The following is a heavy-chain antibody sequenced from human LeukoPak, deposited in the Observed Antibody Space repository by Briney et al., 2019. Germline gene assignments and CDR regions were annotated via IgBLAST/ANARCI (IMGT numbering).Heavy chain of an antibody. V-gene: IGHV3-23*01. J-gene: IGHJ4*02. CDR2: ISGSGGST. Sequence: GGSLRLSCAASGFTFSSYAMSWVRQAPGKGLEWVPTISGSGGSTYYADSVKGRFTISRDNSKNTLYLQMNSLRAEDTTLYYCARGWSRDYFDYWGQGTLVTVSS. CDR1: GFTFSSYA. CDR3: ARGWSRDYFDY. D-gene: IGHD2-15*01.